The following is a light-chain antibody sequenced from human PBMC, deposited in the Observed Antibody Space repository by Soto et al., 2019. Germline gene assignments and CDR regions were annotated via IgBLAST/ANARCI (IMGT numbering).Light chain of an antibody. CDR1: QGINNW. Sequence: DIQMTQSPSSVSASVGDRVTITCRASQGINNWLAWYQQKPGKAPKLLISAASSLQSGVPSRFSGSGSGTECTLTISSLQPEDFATYFCQQGSSFPWTFGQVTKVEIK. CDR2: AAS. CDR3: QQGSSFPWT. V-gene: IGKV1-12*01. J-gene: IGKJ1*01.